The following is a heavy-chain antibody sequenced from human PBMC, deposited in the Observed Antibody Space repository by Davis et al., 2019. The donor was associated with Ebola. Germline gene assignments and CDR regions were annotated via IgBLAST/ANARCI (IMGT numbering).Heavy chain of an antibody. J-gene: IGHJ4*01. D-gene: IGHD1-14*01. V-gene: IGHV3-23*01. Sequence: GESLKISCAVSGVTFRNYVMSWVRQAPGKGLEWVSSISSSGGNSFYMDSVKGRFYIDRDNSKNTVHLQMHRLRAEDTAVYYCAASAGTVGKFDYWGQGTLVTVSS. CDR1: GVTFRNYV. CDR3: AASAGTVGKFDY. CDR2: ISSSGGNS.